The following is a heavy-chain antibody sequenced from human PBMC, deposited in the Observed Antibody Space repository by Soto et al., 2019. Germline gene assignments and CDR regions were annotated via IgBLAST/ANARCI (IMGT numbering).Heavy chain of an antibody. CDR2: IIPMYGMP. J-gene: IGHJ4*02. CDR1: GGTFSSYA. Sequence: QVQLVQSGAEVKKPGSSVKVSCKASGGTFSSYAVSWVRQAPGQGLEWVGEIIPMYGMPNLAHRFQGRVTVTADESTRTVYMEVSSLRSEDTAIYYCARVKENCSTTSCYKFFDFWGQGTLVTVSS. D-gene: IGHD2-2*02. CDR3: ARVKENCSTTSCYKFFDF. V-gene: IGHV1-69*01.